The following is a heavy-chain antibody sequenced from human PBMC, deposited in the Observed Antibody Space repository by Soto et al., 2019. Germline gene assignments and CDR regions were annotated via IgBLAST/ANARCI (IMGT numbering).Heavy chain of an antibody. CDR2: IGGGGDDT. J-gene: IGHJ4*02. V-gene: IGHV3-23*01. CDR1: GFTFSIYA. D-gene: IGHD3-10*01. CDR3: AKGTNHYGYFDY. Sequence: AQLLESGGGLVQPGGSLRLSCAASGFTFSIYAMSWVRQAPGKGLEWVSGIGGGGDDTNYADSVKGRFIISRDNSKSTLSLQMNGLRAEDTAVYYCAKGTNHYGYFDYWGQGTLVTVSS.